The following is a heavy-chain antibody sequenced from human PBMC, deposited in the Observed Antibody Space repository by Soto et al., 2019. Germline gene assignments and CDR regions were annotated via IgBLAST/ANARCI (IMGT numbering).Heavy chain of an antibody. V-gene: IGHV1-69*13. D-gene: IGHD3-10*01. CDR3: GKCMIRGHAMDA. CDR2: IIPMFGSA. Sequence: SVKVYCKSYGGSFNLFAFSWVLQSPGQGLEWMGGIIPMFGSANYAQEFLGRVTFTADDSTSTAYMEISGLTFEDTATYYCGKCMIRGHAMDAWGPGATVTVSS. CDR1: GGSFNLFA. J-gene: IGHJ6*02.